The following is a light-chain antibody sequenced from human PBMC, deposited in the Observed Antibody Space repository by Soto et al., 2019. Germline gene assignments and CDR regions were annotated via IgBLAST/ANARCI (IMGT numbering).Light chain of an antibody. V-gene: IGLV2-23*01. J-gene: IGLJ1*01. CDR2: KGT. CDR1: SDDVGAYNS. CDR3: CSSAPESTYV. Sequence: QSVLAQPASVSGSPGQSITISCTGTSDDVGAYNSVSWYQQLPHKAPQVILYKGTQRPSGVSSRFSGSTSGNAAYLTISGLQADDEADYFCCSSAPESTYVFGTGTKLTVL.